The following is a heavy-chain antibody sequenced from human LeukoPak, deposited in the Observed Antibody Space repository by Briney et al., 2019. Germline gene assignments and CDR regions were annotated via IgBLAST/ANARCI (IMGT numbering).Heavy chain of an antibody. Sequence: PGGSLRLSCAASGFTFSSYAMSWVRQAPGKGLEWVSAISGSGGSTYYADSVKGRFTISRDNSKNTLYRQMNSLRAEDTAVYYCAKDLFASSGYYAYFDYWGQGTLVTVSS. CDR2: ISGSGGST. CDR1: GFTFSSYA. J-gene: IGHJ4*02. V-gene: IGHV3-23*01. CDR3: AKDLFASSGYYAYFDY. D-gene: IGHD3-22*01.